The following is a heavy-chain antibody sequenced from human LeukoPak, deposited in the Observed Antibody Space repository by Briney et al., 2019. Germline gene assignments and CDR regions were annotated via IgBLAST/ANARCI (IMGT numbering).Heavy chain of an antibody. CDR3: ARSWTIAQNLDC. CDR2: IYPGDSDT. D-gene: IGHD3/OR15-3a*01. J-gene: IGHJ4*02. Sequence: GESLKISCKGSGCSFSDFWIAWVRQMPGKGLEWMGIIYPGDSDTRYSPSFQGQVTISADKSISTAYLQWSSLKASDTAMYYCARSWTIAQNLDCWGQGTLVTVSS. CDR1: GCSFSDFW. V-gene: IGHV5-51*01.